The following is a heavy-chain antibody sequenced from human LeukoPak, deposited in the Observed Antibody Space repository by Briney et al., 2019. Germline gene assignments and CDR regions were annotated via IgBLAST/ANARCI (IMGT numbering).Heavy chain of an antibody. CDR3: ARASGVSAAGSPYYFDY. Sequence: GASVKVSCKASGYTFPSYGITWVRQAPGQGLECMGWISSYSGNTDYAQKFQGRVTMTTDTSTTTAYMELRSLRSDDTAVYYCARASGVSAAGSPYYFDYWGQGTLVTVSS. V-gene: IGHV1-18*01. D-gene: IGHD6-13*01. J-gene: IGHJ4*02. CDR1: GYTFPSYG. CDR2: ISSYSGNT.